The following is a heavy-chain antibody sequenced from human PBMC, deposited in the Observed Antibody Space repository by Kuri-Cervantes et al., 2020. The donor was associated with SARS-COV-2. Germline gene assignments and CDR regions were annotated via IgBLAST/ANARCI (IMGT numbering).Heavy chain of an antibody. D-gene: IGHD3-3*01. Sequence: ASVKVSCKASGYTFTSYDINWVRQATGQGLEWMGWMNPNSGNTGYAQKFQGRVTITRNTSISTAYMELSSLRSEDTAVYYCARGRRFLEWLLPRYWFDPWGQGTLVTVSS. J-gene: IGHJ5*02. V-gene: IGHV1-8*03. CDR3: ARGRRFLEWLLPRYWFDP. CDR1: GYTFTSYD. CDR2: MNPNSGNT.